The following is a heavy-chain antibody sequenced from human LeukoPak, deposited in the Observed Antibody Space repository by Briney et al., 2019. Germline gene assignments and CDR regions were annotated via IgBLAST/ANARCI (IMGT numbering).Heavy chain of an antibody. CDR1: GYSISSGYY. D-gene: IGHD4-17*01. CDR3: ARGLKVHYGDKFDY. CDR2: IYHSGST. V-gene: IGHV4-38-2*02. J-gene: IGHJ4*02. Sequence: PSETLSLTCTVSGYSISSGYYWGWIRQPPGKGLEWIGSIYHSGSTYYNPSLKSRVTISVDTSKNQFSLKLSSVTAADTAVYYCARGLKVHYGDKFDYWGQGTLVTVSS.